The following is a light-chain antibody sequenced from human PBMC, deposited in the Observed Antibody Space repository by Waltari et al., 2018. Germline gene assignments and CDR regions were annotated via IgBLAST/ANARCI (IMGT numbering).Light chain of an antibody. V-gene: IGLV4-69*01. J-gene: IGLJ3*02. CDR2: VNSDGSH. Sequence: QEPEKGPGFVMKVNSDGSHRKGDEIPDRFSGSSSGSERYLSISSLQSEDEADYFCQTGGHGTWVFGGGTKLTVL. CDR3: QTGGHGTWV.